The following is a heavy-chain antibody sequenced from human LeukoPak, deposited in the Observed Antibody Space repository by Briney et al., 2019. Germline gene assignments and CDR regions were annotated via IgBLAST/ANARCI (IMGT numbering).Heavy chain of an antibody. CDR1: GGSISSGSYY. CDR2: IYTSGNT. V-gene: IGHV4-61*09. D-gene: IGHD2/OR15-2a*01. CDR3: ARDLIRGAAYYYMDV. J-gene: IGHJ6*03. Sequence: SETLSLTCSVSGGSISSGSYYWSWIRQPAGKGLEWIRHIYTSGNTNYNPSLKSRVTISVDTSKNQFSLKLSSVTAADTAVYYCARDLIRGAAYYYMDVWGKGTTVTISS.